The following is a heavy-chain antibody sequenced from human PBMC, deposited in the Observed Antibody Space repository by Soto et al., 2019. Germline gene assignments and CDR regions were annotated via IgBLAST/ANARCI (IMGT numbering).Heavy chain of an antibody. J-gene: IGHJ6*03. CDR3: ARTVLGPDPLADSFVDYYYYMDV. Sequence: QVQLQESGPGLVRPSETLSLTCTVSGGSISNFYWSWIRQPPGKGLEWIGYVYYTGSTSYNPSLKRRVTFSADSSRGQFSLRLNSVTAADTAVYYCARTVLGPDPLADSFVDYYYYMDVWGQGTTVTVSS. V-gene: IGHV4-59*08. CDR2: VYYTGST. D-gene: IGHD3-16*01. CDR1: GGSISNFY.